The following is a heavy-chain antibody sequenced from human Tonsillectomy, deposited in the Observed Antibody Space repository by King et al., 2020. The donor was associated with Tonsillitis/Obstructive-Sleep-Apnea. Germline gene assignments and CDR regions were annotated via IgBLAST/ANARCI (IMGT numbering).Heavy chain of an antibody. Sequence: VQLVESGGGVVQPGRSLRLSCAASGFTFSSYAMHWVRQAPGKGLEWVAVISYDGSNKYYADSVKGRFTISRDNSKNTLYLQMNSLRAEDTAVYYCARGVELGYCSSTSCYWGDYWGQRTLVTVSS. CDR1: GFTFSSYA. V-gene: IGHV3-30*04. CDR2: ISYDGSNK. D-gene: IGHD2-2*01. CDR3: ARGVELGYCSSTSCYWGDY. J-gene: IGHJ4*02.